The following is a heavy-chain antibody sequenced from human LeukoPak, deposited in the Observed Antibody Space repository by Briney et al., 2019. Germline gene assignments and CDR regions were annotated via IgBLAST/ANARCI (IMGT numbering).Heavy chain of an antibody. CDR2: IIPILGIA. V-gene: IGHV1-69*02. CDR1: GGTFSSYT. CDR3: AAGRAVADIYYFDY. Sequence: SVNVSCKASGGTFSSYTISWVRQPPGQGLEWMGRIIPILGIANNAHKFQGRVTITADKSTSTAYMELSSLRSDDPAVYCCAAGRAVADIYYFDYWGQGTLVTVSS. J-gene: IGHJ4*02. D-gene: IGHD6-19*01.